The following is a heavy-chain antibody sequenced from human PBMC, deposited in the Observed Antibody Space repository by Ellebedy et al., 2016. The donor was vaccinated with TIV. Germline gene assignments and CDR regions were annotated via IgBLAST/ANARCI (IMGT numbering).Heavy chain of an antibody. J-gene: IGHJ6*02. CDR1: GFTFSSYG. Sequence: GESLKISCAASGFTFSSYGMHWVRQAPGKGLEWVAVIWYDGSNKYYADSVKGRITISRDNSKNTLYLQMNSLRAEDTAVYYCARDTLYYYGSGSSTGPYYGMDVWGQGTTVTVSS. D-gene: IGHD3-10*01. CDR2: IWYDGSNK. CDR3: ARDTLYYYGSGSSTGPYYGMDV. V-gene: IGHV3-33*01.